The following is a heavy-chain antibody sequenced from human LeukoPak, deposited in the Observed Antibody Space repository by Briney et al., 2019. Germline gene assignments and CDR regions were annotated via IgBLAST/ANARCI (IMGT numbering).Heavy chain of an antibody. CDR3: AREEWELTYIDS. Sequence: ASVKVSCTASGYSFTSYDIDWVRQAAGQGLEWMGWISAYNGNTNYAQKLQGRVTMTTDTSTSTAYMELRSLRSDDTAVYYCAREEWELTYIDSWGQGTLVTVSS. CDR2: ISAYNGNT. V-gene: IGHV1-18*01. D-gene: IGHD1-26*01. CDR1: GYSFTSYD. J-gene: IGHJ4*02.